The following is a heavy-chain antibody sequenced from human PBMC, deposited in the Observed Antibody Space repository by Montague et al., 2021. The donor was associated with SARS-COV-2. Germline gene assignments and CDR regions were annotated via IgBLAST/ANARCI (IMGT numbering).Heavy chain of an antibody. D-gene: IGHD6-19*01. J-gene: IGHJ4*02. V-gene: IGHV2-5*01. CDR2: IYWNGDK. CDR1: GFSLDSRGVG. Sequence: PALVKPTQTLTLTCTFSGFSLDSRGVGVGWIRQPPGKALECLALIYWNGDKRYSPSLKTRLTVTKDTSKNRVVLTMTNMDPVDTATYFCAHKNSGWPIEFANWGQGALVTVSS. CDR3: AHKNSGWPIEFAN.